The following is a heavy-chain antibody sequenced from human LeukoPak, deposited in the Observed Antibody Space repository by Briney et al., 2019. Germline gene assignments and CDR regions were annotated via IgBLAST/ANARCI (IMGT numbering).Heavy chain of an antibody. J-gene: IGHJ4*02. CDR3: ARQTAMGRSGDY. Sequence: GESLKISCKASGYSFASYWIGWVRQMPGKGLEWMGIIDPSDSETRYTPSFQGQVTISVDKSLTTADLQWNSLKASDTAMYYCARQTAMGRSGDYWGQGTLVTVSS. CDR1: GYSFASYW. V-gene: IGHV5-51*01. CDR2: IDPSDSET. D-gene: IGHD5-18*01.